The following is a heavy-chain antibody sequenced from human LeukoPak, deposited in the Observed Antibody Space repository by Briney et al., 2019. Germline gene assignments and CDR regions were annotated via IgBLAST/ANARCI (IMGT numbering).Heavy chain of an antibody. V-gene: IGHV4-39*07. D-gene: IGHD5-24*01. CDR3: ARDHIDGFNPNNWFDP. CDR1: GDSISKDYYC. J-gene: IGHJ5*02. CDR2: IYNNANT. Sequence: PSETLSLTCTVSGDSISKDYYCWAWIRQPPGKGLEWIETIYNNANTYYNPPLESRVTMSVDTSKNQISLTLTSVTAADTAVYYCARDHIDGFNPNNWFDPWGQGTLVTVSS.